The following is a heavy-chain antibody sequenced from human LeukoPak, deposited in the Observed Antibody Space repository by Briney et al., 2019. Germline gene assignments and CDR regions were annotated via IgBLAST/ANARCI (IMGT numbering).Heavy chain of an antibody. CDR1: GGSISSSSYY. CDR3: ARRLTGVKDYYYYYYMDV. Sequence: SETLSLTCTVSGGSISSSSYYWGWIRQPPGKGLEWIGSIYYSGSTYYNPSLKSRVTISVDTSKNQFSLKLSSVTAADTAVYYCARRLTGVKDYYYYYYMDVWGKGTTVTVSS. J-gene: IGHJ6*03. V-gene: IGHV4-39*01. CDR2: IYYSGST. D-gene: IGHD7-27*01.